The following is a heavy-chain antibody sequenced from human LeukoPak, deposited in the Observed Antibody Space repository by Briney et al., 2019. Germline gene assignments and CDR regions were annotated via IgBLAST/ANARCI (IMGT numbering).Heavy chain of an antibody. CDR1: GYNFATYW. J-gene: IGHJ4*02. D-gene: IGHD6-13*01. V-gene: IGHV5-51*01. CDR3: AKFHATWYGDT. CDR2: IYPGNSHT. Sequence: ESLKISCQGSGYNFATYWIVWVRQMPGKGLEWMGIIYPGNSHTRYSPSFQGQVTISADTSISTAYLHWSSLQSSDTAMYYCAKFHATWYGDTWGQGTLVTVSS.